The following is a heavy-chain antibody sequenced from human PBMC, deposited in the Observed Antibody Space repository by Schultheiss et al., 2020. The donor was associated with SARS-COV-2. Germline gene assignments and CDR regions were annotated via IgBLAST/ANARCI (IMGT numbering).Heavy chain of an antibody. J-gene: IGHJ1*01. V-gene: IGHV4-59*12. D-gene: IGHD2-15*01. Sequence: SQTLSLTCTVSGGSISSYYWSWIRQPPGKGLEWIGYIYYSGSTNYNPSLKSRVTISADTSKNQFSLKLSSVTAADTAVYYCARDVGEAEYFQHWGQGTLVTVSS. CDR3: ARDVGEAEYFQH. CDR2: IYYSGST. CDR1: GGSISSYY.